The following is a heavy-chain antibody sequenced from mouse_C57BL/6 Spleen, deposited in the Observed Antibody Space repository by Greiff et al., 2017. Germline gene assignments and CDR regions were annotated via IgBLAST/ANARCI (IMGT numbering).Heavy chain of an antibody. V-gene: IGHV1-39*01. D-gene: IGHD1-1*01. CDR3: ARATVVATWDFDV. CDR1: GYSFTDYN. Sequence: VHVKQSGPELVKPGASVKISCKASGYSFTDYNMNWVKQSNGKSLEWIGVINPNYGTTSYNQKFKGKATLTVDQSSSTAYMQLNSLTSEDSAVYYCARATVVATWDFDVWGTGTTVTVSS. J-gene: IGHJ1*03. CDR2: INPNYGTT.